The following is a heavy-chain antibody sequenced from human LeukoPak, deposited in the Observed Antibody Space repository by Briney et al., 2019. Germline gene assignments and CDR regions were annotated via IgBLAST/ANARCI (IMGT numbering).Heavy chain of an antibody. V-gene: IGHV3-21*01. J-gene: IGHJ4*02. Sequence: NPGGSLRLSCAASGFTFSSYEMNWVRQAPGKGLEWVSSISSSSSYIYYADSVKGRFTISRDNAKNSLYLQMNSLRAEDTAVYYCARDPDNYGSGSYGFDYWGQGTLVTVSS. CDR3: ARDPDNYGSGSYGFDY. D-gene: IGHD3-10*01. CDR2: ISSSSSYI. CDR1: GFTFSSYE.